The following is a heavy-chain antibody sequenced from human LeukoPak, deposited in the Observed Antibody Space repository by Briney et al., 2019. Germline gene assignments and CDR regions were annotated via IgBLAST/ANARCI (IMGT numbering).Heavy chain of an antibody. Sequence: GGSLRLSCAASGFTVSSSYMSWVRQAPGKGLEWVSLIYSGGTTYYADSVKGRLTISRDNSKNTLYLQMNSLRAEDTAVYYCAKGLRLAGSFDYWGQGTLVTVSS. CDR3: AKGLRLAGSFDY. CDR1: GFTVSSSY. D-gene: IGHD5-12*01. V-gene: IGHV3-53*01. CDR2: IYSGGTT. J-gene: IGHJ4*02.